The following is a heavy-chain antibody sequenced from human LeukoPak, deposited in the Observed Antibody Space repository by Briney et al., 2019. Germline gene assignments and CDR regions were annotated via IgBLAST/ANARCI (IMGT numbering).Heavy chain of an antibody. V-gene: IGHV4-61*02. D-gene: IGHD6-13*01. CDR1: GGSISSGSYY. Sequence: SETLSLTCTVSGGSISSGSYYWSWIRQPAGKGLEWIGRIYTSGSTNYNPSLKSRVTISVDTSKNQFSLKLSSVTAADTAVYYCARAGSSWYFPFDYWGQGTLVTVSS. CDR3: ARAGSSWYFPFDY. CDR2: IYTSGST. J-gene: IGHJ4*02.